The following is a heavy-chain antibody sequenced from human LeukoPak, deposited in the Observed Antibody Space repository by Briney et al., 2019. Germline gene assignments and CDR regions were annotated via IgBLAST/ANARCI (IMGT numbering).Heavy chain of an antibody. CDR3: AKEVTGGSVDY. D-gene: IGHD3-10*01. CDR1: GFTFSSYW. J-gene: IGHJ4*02. V-gene: IGHV3-74*01. CDR2: INSDGSST. Sequence: GGSLRLSCAVSGFTFSSYWMHWVRQAPGKGLVWVSRINSDGSSTTYADSVKGRLTISRDNAKNTVYLQMNSLRAEDTAVYYCAKEVTGGSVDYWGQGTLVTVSS.